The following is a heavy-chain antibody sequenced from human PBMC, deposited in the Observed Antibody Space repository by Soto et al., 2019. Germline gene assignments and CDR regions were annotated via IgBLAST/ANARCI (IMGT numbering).Heavy chain of an antibody. J-gene: IGHJ4*02. D-gene: IGHD1-26*01. Sequence: TLSLTCTVSGGSISSGGSYWSWKRQHPGKGLEWIGYIYYSGSTYYNPSLKSRVTISVDTSKNQFSLKLSSVTAADTAVYYCARSGWETLAHFDYWGQGTLVTVSS. CDR3: ARSGWETLAHFDY. CDR1: GGSISSGGSY. CDR2: IYYSGST. V-gene: IGHV4-31*03.